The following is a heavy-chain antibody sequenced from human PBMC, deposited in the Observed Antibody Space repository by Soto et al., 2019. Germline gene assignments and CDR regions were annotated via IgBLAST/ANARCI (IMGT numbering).Heavy chain of an antibody. V-gene: IGHV3-21*01. CDR1: GFTFSSYS. CDR2: ISSSSSYI. CDR3: ARPVPTVTTTTDAFDI. J-gene: IGHJ3*02. Sequence: EVQLVESGGGLVKPGGSLRLSCAASGFTFSSYSMNWVRQAPGKGLEWVSSISSSSSYIYYADSVKGRFTISRDNAKNSLYLQMNSLGAEDTAVYYCARPVPTVTTTTDAFDIWGQGTMVTVSS. D-gene: IGHD4-17*01.